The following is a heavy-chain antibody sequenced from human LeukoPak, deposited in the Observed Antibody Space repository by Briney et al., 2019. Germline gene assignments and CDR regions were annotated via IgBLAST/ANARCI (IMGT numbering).Heavy chain of an antibody. D-gene: IGHD3-3*01. CDR2: IYTSGST. Sequence: SETLSLTCTVSGGSISSYYWSWIRQPAGKGLEWVGRIYTSGSTNYNPSLKSRVTMSVDTSKNQFSLKLSSVTAADTAVYYCARGRFTYYDFWSGYNRAEYFQHWGQGTLVTVSS. CDR3: ARGRFTYYDFWSGYNRAEYFQH. V-gene: IGHV4-4*07. J-gene: IGHJ1*01. CDR1: GGSISSYY.